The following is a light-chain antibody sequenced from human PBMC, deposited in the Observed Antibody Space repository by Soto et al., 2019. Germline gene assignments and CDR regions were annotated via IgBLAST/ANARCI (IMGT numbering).Light chain of an antibody. CDR2: DAS. CDR1: QSVSSY. Sequence: EIVLTQSPATLSLSPGERATLSCRASQSVSSYLAWYQQKPGQAPRLLTYDASNRATGIPDRFSGSGSGTDFTLTISRLEPEDFAVYYCQQYGSSPWTFGQGTKVDIK. CDR3: QQYGSSPWT. V-gene: IGKV3-20*01. J-gene: IGKJ1*01.